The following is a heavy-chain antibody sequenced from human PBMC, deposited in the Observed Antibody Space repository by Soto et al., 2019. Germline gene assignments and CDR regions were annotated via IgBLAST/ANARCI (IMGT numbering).Heavy chain of an antibody. CDR3: ARWGTTGGLEV. CDR2: TSYDGSDK. V-gene: IGHV3-30*19. D-gene: IGHD3-16*01. Sequence: QVQLVESGGGVVQPGTSLRVSCVGSGFTFRSYVIHWVSQAPGKGLEWVALTSYDGSDKYYDDSVRGRFTISRDNSRNTVDLQMDSLRLEDTALYYCARWGTTGGLEVWGQGTLVSVSS. CDR1: GFTFRSYV. J-gene: IGHJ1*01.